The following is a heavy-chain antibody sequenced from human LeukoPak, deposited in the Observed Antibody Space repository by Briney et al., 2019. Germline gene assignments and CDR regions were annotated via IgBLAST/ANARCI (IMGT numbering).Heavy chain of an antibody. V-gene: IGHV4-34*01. J-gene: IGHJ4*02. Sequence: SETLSLTCAVYGGSFSGYYWSWIRQPPGKGLEWIGEINHSGSTNYNPSLKSRVTISVDTSKNQFSLKLSSVTAADTAVYYCASGDYDYVWGSYRDVDYWGQGTLVTVSS. CDR1: GGSFSGYY. CDR3: ASGDYDYVWGSYRDVDY. CDR2: INHSGST. D-gene: IGHD3-16*02.